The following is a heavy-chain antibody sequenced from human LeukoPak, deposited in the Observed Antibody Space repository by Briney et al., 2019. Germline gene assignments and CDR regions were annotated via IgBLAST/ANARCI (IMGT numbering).Heavy chain of an antibody. D-gene: IGHD2-21*02. CDR1: GFTFSSYS. V-gene: IGHV3-48*04. CDR3: ARTCCGGDCYFNFQH. CDR2: ISSSSSTM. Sequence: GGSLRLSCAASGFTFSSYSMNWVRQAPGKGLEGVSYISSSSSTMYYADSVKGRFTISRDNAKNSLYLQMNSLRAEDTAVYYCARTCCGGDCYFNFQHWGQGTLVTVSS. J-gene: IGHJ1*01.